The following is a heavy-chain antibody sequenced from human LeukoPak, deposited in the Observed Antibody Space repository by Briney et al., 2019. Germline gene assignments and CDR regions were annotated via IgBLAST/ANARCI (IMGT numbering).Heavy chain of an antibody. J-gene: IGHJ4*02. CDR3: ARDRRDYYDSSGAFDY. CDR1: GGTFSSYA. Sequence: SVKVSCKASGGTFSSYAISWVRQAPGQGLEWMGGIIPIFGTANYAQKFQGRVTITADETTSTAYMELSSLRSEDTAVYYCARDRRDYYDSSGAFDYWGQGTLVTVSS. CDR2: IIPIFGTA. D-gene: IGHD3-22*01. V-gene: IGHV1-69*01.